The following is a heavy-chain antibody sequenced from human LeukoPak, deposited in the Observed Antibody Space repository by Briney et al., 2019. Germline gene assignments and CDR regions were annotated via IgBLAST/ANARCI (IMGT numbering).Heavy chain of an antibody. V-gene: IGHV3-33*01. Sequence: GRSLRLSCAASGFTFSSYGMHWVRQAPGRGLEWVAVIWYDGSNKYYADSVKGRFTISRDNSKNTLYLQMNSLRAEDTAVYYCARESLEWSLSSCFDYWGQGTLVTGSS. CDR2: IWYDGSNK. CDR3: ARESLEWSLSSCFDY. J-gene: IGHJ4*02. D-gene: IGHD3-3*01. CDR1: GFTFSSYG.